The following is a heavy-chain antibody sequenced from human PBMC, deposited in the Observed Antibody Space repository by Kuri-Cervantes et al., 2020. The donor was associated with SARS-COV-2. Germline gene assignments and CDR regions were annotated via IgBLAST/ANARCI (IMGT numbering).Heavy chain of an antibody. D-gene: IGHD2-2*02. CDR3: VKGYCSSTSCYRGGY. J-gene: IGHJ4*02. CDR1: GFTFSSYA. Sequence: GGSLRLSCSASGFTFSSYAMHWVRQAPGKGLEYVSAISSNGGSTYYADSVKGRFTISRDNSKNTLYLQMSSLRAEGTAVYYCVKGYCSSTSCYRGGYWGQGTLVTVSS. V-gene: IGHV3-64D*08. CDR2: ISSNGGST.